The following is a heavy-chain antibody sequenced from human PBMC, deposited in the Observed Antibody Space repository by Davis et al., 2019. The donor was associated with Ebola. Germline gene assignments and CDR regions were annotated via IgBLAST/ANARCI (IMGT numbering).Heavy chain of an antibody. D-gene: IGHD1-26*01. CDR3: AISNLWEVDS. CDR1: GASMTSGGYY. CDR2: ISYGGRT. Sequence: MPSETLSLTCTVSGASMTSGGYYWTWLRQHPGRGLEWIGYISYGGRTSYNPSLKSRIIISEDTAKNQFSLKLSSVTAADTAVYYCAISNLWEVDSWGQGTLVTVSS. V-gene: IGHV4-31*03. J-gene: IGHJ4*02.